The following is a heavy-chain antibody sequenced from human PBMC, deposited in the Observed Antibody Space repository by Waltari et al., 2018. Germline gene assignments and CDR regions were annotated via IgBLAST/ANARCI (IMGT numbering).Heavy chain of an antibody. D-gene: IGHD2-21*02. CDR2: IYSGGTT. CDR1: AVTVSKNY. CDR3: ARNQVETALGY. J-gene: IGHJ4*02. Sequence: EVQLVESGGGLIQPGGSLSLSCVASAVTVSKNYMTWLRQAPGKGLELVSLIYSGGTTYYADSVRGRFTISRDGSKNTVYLQMNSLRAEDTAVYFCARNQVETALGYWGQGTLVTVSS. V-gene: IGHV3-53*01.